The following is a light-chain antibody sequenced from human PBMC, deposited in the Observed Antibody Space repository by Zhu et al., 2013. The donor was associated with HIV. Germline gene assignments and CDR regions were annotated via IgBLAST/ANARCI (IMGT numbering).Light chain of an antibody. J-gene: IGLJ2*01. CDR1: SSDVGRYNY. CDR3: TSYTSTNTLL. Sequence: QSALTQPASVSGSPGQSITISCTGTSSDVGRYNYVSWYQLHPGQAPKLMISEVSHRPLGVSNRFSGSKSGNTASLTITGLQAEDEADYYCTSYTSTNTLLFGGGTKVTVL. CDR2: EVS. V-gene: IGLV2-14*01.